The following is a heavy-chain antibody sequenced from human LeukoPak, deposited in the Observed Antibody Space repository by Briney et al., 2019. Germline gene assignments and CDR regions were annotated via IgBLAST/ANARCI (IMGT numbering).Heavy chain of an antibody. D-gene: IGHD6-13*01. J-gene: IGHJ3*02. V-gene: IGHV3-74*01. CDR2: INSDGSYT. Sequence: GGSPRLSCAASGFTFSSYWMHWVRQAPGKGLVCVSRINSDGSYTSYADSVKGRFTISRDNAKNTLYLQMNSLRAEDTAVYYCARGIAAAGRDAFDIWGQGTMVTVSS. CDR3: ARGIAAAGRDAFDI. CDR1: GFTFSSYW.